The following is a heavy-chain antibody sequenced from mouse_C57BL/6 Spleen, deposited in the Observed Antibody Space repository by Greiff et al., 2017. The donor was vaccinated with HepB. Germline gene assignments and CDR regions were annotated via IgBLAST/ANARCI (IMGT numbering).Heavy chain of an antibody. D-gene: IGHD1-1*01. CDR1: GYTFTSYW. CDR2: IYPGSGST. J-gene: IGHJ2*01. V-gene: IGHV1-55*01. CDR3: ARERGYGSSGYLDY. Sequence: VQLQHPGAELVKPGASVKMSCKASGYTFTSYWITWVKQRPGQGLEWIGDIYPGSGSTNYNEKFKSKATLTVDTSSSTAYMQLSSLTSEDSAVFYCARERGYGSSGYLDYWGQGTTLTVAS.